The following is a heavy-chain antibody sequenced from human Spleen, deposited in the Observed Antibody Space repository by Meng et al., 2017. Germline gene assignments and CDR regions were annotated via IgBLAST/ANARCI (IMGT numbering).Heavy chain of an antibody. D-gene: IGHD6-13*01. CDR3: ARGGQQLEYYYYGMDV. CDR1: GGTFSSCA. CDR2: IIPIFGTA. V-gene: IGHV1-69*05. J-gene: IGHJ6*02. Sequence: SVKVSCKASGGTFSSCAISWVRQAPGQGLEWMGGIIPIFGTANYAQKFQGRVTITTDESTSTAYMELSSLRSEDTAVYYCARGGQQLEYYYYGMDVWGQGTTVTVSS.